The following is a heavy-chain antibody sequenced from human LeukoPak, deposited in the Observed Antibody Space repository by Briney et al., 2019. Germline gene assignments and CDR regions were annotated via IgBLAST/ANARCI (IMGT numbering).Heavy chain of an antibody. D-gene: IGHD3-3*01. V-gene: IGHV3-23*01. CDR3: AKVGSYYDFWSGYLSYFDY. CDR1: GFTFSSYA. Sequence: GGSLRLSCAASGFTFSSYAMSWVRQAPGKGLEWVSAISGSGGSTYYADSVKGRFTISRDNSKNTLYLQMNSLRAEGTAVYYCAKVGSYYDFWSGYLSYFDYWGQGTLVTVSS. J-gene: IGHJ4*02. CDR2: ISGSGGST.